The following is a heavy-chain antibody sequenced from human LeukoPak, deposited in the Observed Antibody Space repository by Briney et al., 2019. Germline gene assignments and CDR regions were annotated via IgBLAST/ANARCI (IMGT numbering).Heavy chain of an antibody. Sequence: GGSLRLSCAASGFTFSDYAMTWVRQAPGKGLEWVSTISGSGGTTYYADSVKGRFTISRDNSKNTLYLQMSSLRAEDTAVYYCARGRDYMDVWGKGTTVTVSS. D-gene: IGHD3-10*01. J-gene: IGHJ6*03. V-gene: IGHV3-23*01. CDR2: ISGSGGTT. CDR1: GFTFSDYA. CDR3: ARGRDYMDV.